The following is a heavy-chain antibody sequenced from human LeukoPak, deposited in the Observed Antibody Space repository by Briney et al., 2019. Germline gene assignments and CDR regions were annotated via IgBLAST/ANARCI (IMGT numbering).Heavy chain of an antibody. CDR1: GFTFXXYS. CDR2: ISSSSSYI. D-gene: IGHD3-22*01. V-gene: IGHV3-21*01. Sequence: LXLXXXAXGFTFXXYSMNWVRQAPGKXLEWVSSISSSSSYIYYADSVKGRFTISRDNAKNSLYLQMNSLRAEDTAVYYCASSAGSGYYNYWGQGTLVTVSS. CDR3: ASSAGSGYYNY. J-gene: IGHJ4*02.